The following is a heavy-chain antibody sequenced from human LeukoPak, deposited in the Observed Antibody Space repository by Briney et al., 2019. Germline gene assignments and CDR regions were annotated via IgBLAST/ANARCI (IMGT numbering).Heavy chain of an antibody. V-gene: IGHV4-59*08. D-gene: IGHD3-22*01. CDR3: ARHYYDSRWFDP. CDR1: GGSFSGYY. J-gene: IGHJ5*02. CDR2: IYYSGST. Sequence: SETLSLTCAVYGGSFSGYYWSWIRQPPGKGLEWIGYIYYSGSTNYNPSLKSRVTISVDTSKNQFSLKLSSVTAADTAVYYCARHYYDSRWFDPWGQGTLVTVSS.